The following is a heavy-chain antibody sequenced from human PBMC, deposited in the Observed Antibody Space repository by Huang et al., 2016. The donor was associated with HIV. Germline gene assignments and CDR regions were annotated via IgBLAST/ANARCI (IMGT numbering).Heavy chain of an antibody. J-gene: IGHJ4*02. CDR3: ARVPSDLYSDY. CDR2: GSGDSGFT. Sequence: QVQLVQSGPEVKKPGASVKVSCKASGYTFSIYGISWVRQAPGQGPEWMGGGSGDSGFTETSQKFQGRVTMTTDTSTSTAYMDLRSLTADDTAVYYCARVPSDLYSDYWGQGTLVTVSS. V-gene: IGHV1-18*01. D-gene: IGHD2-21*01. CDR1: GYTFSIYG.